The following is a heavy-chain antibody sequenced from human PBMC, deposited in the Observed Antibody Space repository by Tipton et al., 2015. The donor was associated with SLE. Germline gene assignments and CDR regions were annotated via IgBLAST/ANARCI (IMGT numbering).Heavy chain of an antibody. CDR1: GGSLSRGGCY. CDR2: IDHSGNT. Sequence: TLSLTCTVSGGSLSRGGCYWSWIRPPPGKGLEWVGEIDHSGNTNYNPSLTSRFTISVDRSTRQFSLNLTSVTAADTAVYYCARGGGTMSYRPPGPVDLWGHGTMVTVSS. D-gene: IGHD3-10*01. CDR3: ARGGGTMSYRPPGPVDL. J-gene: IGHJ3*01. V-gene: IGHV4-34*01.